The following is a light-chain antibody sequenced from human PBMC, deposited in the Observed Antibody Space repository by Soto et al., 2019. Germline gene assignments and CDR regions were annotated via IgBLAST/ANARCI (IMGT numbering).Light chain of an antibody. V-gene: IGKV2-30*01. CDR3: MQSTHWPPIT. CDR1: QSLVFGDGNTY. CDR2: QVS. Sequence: DVVMTQSPLSLPVTLGQPASISCRSSQSLVFGDGNTYLNWFQQRPGQSPRRLIYQVSNRDSGVPDRFSGSGSGTDFTLKISRVEAEDVGFYYCMQSTHWPPITFGQGTRLEIK. J-gene: IGKJ5*01.